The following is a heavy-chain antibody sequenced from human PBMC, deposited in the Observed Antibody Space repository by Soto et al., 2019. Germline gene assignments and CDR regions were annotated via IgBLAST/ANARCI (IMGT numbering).Heavy chain of an antibody. CDR2: ISYDGSNK. V-gene: IGHV3-30*18. Sequence: PGGSLRLSCAASGFTFSSYGMHWVRQAPGKGLEWVAVISYDGSNKYYADSVKGRFTISRDNSKNTLYLQMNSLRAEDTAVYYCAKDICSGGRGCSPYYYYGMEILGQGTTVNVS. CDR3: AKDICSGGRGCSPYYYYGMEI. D-gene: IGHD2-15*01. J-gene: IGHJ6*02. CDR1: GFTFSSYG.